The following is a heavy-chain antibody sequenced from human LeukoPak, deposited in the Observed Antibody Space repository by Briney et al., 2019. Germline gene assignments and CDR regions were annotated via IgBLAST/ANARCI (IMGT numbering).Heavy chain of an antibody. V-gene: IGHV3-74*03. CDR1: GFTFSSYW. J-gene: IGHJ4*02. D-gene: IGHD5-12*01. CDR3: AREGRVSGYDFDC. CDR2: INSDGSSI. Sequence: GGSLRLSCAASGFTFSSYWLHWVRHAPGKGLVWVSRINSDGSSITYADSVKGRFTISRDNAKNTLYLQMNSLRVEDTAVYYCAREGRVSGYDFDCWGQGTLVTVSS.